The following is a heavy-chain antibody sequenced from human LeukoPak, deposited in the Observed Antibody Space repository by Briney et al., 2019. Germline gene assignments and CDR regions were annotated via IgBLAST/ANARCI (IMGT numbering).Heavy chain of an antibody. CDR3: VRDHSP. CDR1: SGSISTSNYY. CDR2: IFYSGST. V-gene: IGHV4-39*07. J-gene: IGHJ5*02. Sequence: SETLSLTCTVSSGSISTSNYYWGWVRQPPGKALEWIGNIFYSGSTYYSPSLKSRVTISLDTSRNQFSLKLTSVTAADTAVYYCVRDHSPWGQGTLVTVSS.